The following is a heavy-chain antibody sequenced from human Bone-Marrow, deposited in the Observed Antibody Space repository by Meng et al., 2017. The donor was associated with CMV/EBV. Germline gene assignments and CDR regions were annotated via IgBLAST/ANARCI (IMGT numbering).Heavy chain of an antibody. CDR1: GGTVSSGSYY. D-gene: IGHD3-3*01. Sequence: SETLSLTCTVSGGTVSSGSYYWSWIRQPPGKGLEWIGYIYYSGSTNYNPSLKSRVTITVDTSKNQFYLKLSPVTAADTAGYYCARHRLGRRFLDRGRYYYYGMDVWGQGTTVTVSS. CDR2: IYYSGST. CDR3: ARHRLGRRFLDRGRYYYYGMDV. J-gene: IGHJ6*02. V-gene: IGHV4-61*01.